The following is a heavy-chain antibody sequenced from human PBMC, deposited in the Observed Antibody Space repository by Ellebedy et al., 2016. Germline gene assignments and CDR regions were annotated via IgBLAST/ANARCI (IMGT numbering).Heavy chain of an antibody. Sequence: ASVKVSXKASGYTFTSYDINWVRQATGQGLEWMGWMNPNSGNTGYAQKFQGRVTMTRNTSMSTAYMELSSLRSEDTAVYYCARGNSPNCSSTSCSSNYYYYYYMDVWGKGTTVTVSS. CDR3: ARGNSPNCSSTSCSSNYYYYYYMDV. D-gene: IGHD2-2*01. CDR1: GYTFTSYD. CDR2: MNPNSGNT. J-gene: IGHJ6*03. V-gene: IGHV1-8*01.